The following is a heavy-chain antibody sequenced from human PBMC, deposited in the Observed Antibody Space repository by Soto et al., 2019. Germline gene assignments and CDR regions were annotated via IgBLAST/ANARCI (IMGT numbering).Heavy chain of an antibody. V-gene: IGHV3-30-3*01. CDR2: ISYDGSNK. CDR3: ARDWRGYSYGYSDY. D-gene: IGHD5-18*01. J-gene: IGHJ4*02. Sequence: GGSLRLSCAASGFTFSSYAIHWVRQAPGKGLEWVAVISYDGSNKYYADSVKGRFTISRDNSKNTLYLQMNSLRAEDTAVYYCARDWRGYSYGYSDYWGQGTLVTVSS. CDR1: GFTFSSYA.